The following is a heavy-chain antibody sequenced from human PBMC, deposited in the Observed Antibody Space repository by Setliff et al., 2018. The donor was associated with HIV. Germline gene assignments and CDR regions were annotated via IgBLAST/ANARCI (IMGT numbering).Heavy chain of an antibody. J-gene: IGHJ5*02. CDR2: INHSGST. D-gene: IGHD3-22*01. Sequence: PSETLSLTCAVYGGSFSGYYWSWIRQPPGKGLEWIGEINHSGSTNYNPSLKRRVTISVDTSKNQFSLKLSSVTAADTAVYYCARHVVVVITVPNWFDPWGQGTLVTVSS. V-gene: IGHV4-34*01. CDR1: GGSFSGYY. CDR3: ARHVVVVITVPNWFDP.